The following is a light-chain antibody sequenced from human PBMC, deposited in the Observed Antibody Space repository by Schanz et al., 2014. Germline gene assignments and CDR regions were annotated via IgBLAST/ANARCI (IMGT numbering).Light chain of an antibody. J-gene: IGLJ1*01. V-gene: IGLV2-14*01. Sequence: QSALTQPPSASGSPGQSVTISCTGTSSDVGGYNYVSWYQQHPGKAPKLMIYEVSKRPSGVSNRFSGSKSGNTASLTISGLQAEDEADYYCNSYTSSSTLNVFGAGTKLTVL. CDR2: EVS. CDR1: SSDVGGYNY. CDR3: NSYTSSSTLNV.